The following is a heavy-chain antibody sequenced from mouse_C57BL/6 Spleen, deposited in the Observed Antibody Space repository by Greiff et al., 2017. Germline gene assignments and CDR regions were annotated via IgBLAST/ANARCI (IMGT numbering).Heavy chain of an antibody. CDR2: ISDGGSYT. CDR1: GFTFSSYA. J-gene: IGHJ3*01. CDR3: ASFYYGSSTGFAY. Sequence: EVQRVESGGGLVKPGGSLKLSCAASGFTFSSYAMSWVRQTPEKRLEWVATISDGGSYTYYPDNVKGRFTISRDNAKNNLYLQMSHLKSEDTAMYYCASFYYGSSTGFAYWGQGTLVTVSA. V-gene: IGHV5-4*01. D-gene: IGHD1-1*01.